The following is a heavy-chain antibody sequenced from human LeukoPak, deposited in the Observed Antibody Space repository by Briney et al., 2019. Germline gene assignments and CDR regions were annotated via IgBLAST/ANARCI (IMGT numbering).Heavy chain of an antibody. CDR3: ARGPYSAGDWDY. V-gene: IGHV4-59*01. Sequence: SETLSLTCTVSGGSISSSYWSWIRQPPGKGLEWIGYISYSGSTNYNPSLKSRVTISVDTSKNQFSLKLTSVTAADTAVYYCARGPYSAGDWDYWGQGTLVTVSS. CDR2: ISYSGST. J-gene: IGHJ4*02. D-gene: IGHD2-21*02. CDR1: GGSISSSY.